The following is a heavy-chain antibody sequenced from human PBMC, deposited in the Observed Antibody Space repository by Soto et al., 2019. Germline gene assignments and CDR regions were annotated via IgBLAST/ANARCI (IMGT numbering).Heavy chain of an antibody. V-gene: IGHV4-34*01. Sequence: SETLSLTCAVYGGSFSGYYWSWIRQPPGKGLEWIGEINHSGSTNYNPSLKSRVTISVDPSKNQFSLKLSSVTAADTAVYYCARGEYYYGSGSHFDYWGQGTLVTVSS. J-gene: IGHJ4*02. D-gene: IGHD3-10*01. CDR2: INHSGST. CDR3: ARGEYYYGSGSHFDY. CDR1: GGSFSGYY.